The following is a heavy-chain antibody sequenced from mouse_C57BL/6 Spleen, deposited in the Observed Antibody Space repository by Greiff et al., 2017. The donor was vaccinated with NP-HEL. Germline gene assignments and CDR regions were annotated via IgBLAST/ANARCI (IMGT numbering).Heavy chain of an antibody. D-gene: IGHD2-12*01. V-gene: IGHV1-59*01. J-gene: IGHJ4*01. CDR2: IDPSDSYT. CDR1: GYTFTSYW. Sequence: QVQLKQPGAELVRHGTSVKLSCKASGYTFTSYWMHWVKQRPGQGLEWIGVIDPSDSYTNYNQKFKGKATLTVDTSSSTAYMQLSSLTSEDSAVYYCARWGLLSAMDYWGQGTSVTVSS. CDR3: ARWGLLSAMDY.